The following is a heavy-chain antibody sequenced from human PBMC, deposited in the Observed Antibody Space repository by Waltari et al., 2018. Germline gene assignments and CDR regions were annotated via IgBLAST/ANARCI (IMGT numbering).Heavy chain of an antibody. Sequence: QLQLQESGPGLVKPSETLSLTCTVSGGSISSSSYYWGWIRQPPGKGLEWIGTIYYSGSTYYNPSLKSRLTISVDTSKNQFSLKLSSVTAADTAVYYCARRDIVTTTDYWGQGTLVTVSS. D-gene: IGHD5-12*01. V-gene: IGHV4-39*01. CDR2: IYYSGST. CDR1: GGSISSSSYY. J-gene: IGHJ4*02. CDR3: ARRDIVTTTDY.